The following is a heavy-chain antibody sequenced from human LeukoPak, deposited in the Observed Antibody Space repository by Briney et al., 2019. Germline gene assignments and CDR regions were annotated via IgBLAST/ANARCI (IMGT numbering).Heavy chain of an antibody. J-gene: IGHJ4*02. CDR3: ARDRELGY. D-gene: IGHD3-10*01. CDR1: GGSISVYY. Sequence: TSETLSLTCTVSGGSISVYYWSWIRQLPGQGLEWIGYIYNSGSTNYNPSLKSRLTISVDTSKNQFSLKLSSVIAADTAVYYCARDRELGYWGQGTLVTVSS. CDR2: IYNSGST. V-gene: IGHV4-59*01.